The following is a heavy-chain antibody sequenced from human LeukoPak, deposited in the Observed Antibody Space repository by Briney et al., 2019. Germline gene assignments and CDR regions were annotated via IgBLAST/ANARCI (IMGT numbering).Heavy chain of an antibody. CDR2: IIHSGST. D-gene: IGHD4-17*01. J-gene: IGHJ4*02. CDR1: GGSFSGYY. Sequence: PSETLSLTCAVYGGSFSGYYWSWIRQPPGKGLQWIGEIIHSGSTNYNPSLKSRVTISVDTSKNQFSLKLNSVTAADTAVYYCYGRGYVDYWAQGTLVTVSS. V-gene: IGHV4-34*12. CDR3: YGRGYVDY.